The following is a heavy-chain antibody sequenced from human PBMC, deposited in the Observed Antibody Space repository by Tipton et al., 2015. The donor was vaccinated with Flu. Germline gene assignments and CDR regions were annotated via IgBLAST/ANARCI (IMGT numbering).Heavy chain of an antibody. CDR2: IRYDGSNK. CDR1: GFTFSSYG. Sequence: LSLTCAASGFTFSSYGMHWVRQAPGKGLEWVAFIRYDGSNKYYADSVKGRFTISRDNSKNTLYLQMNSLRAEDTAVYYCAKDNLNGCLRPPWGAFDNWGQGTMVTVSS. J-gene: IGHJ3*02. V-gene: IGHV3-30*02. CDR3: AKDNLNGCLRPPWGAFDN. D-gene: IGHD7-27*01.